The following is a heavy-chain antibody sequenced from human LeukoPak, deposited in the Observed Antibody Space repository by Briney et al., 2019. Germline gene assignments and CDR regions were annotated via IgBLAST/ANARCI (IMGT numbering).Heavy chain of an antibody. CDR2: ISSSGSTI. V-gene: IGHV3-48*03. CDR3: ARVSYYDSSDFDY. Sequence: TGGSLRLSCAASGFTFSSYEMNWVRQAPGKGLEWVSYISSSGSTIYYADSVKGRFTISRDNAKNSLYLQMNSLRAEDTAVYYCARVSYYDSSDFDYWGQGTLVTVSS. D-gene: IGHD3-22*01. J-gene: IGHJ4*02. CDR1: GFTFSSYE.